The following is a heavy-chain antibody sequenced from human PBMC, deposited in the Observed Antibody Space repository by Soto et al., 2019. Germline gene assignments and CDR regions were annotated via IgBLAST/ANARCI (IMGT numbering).Heavy chain of an antibody. J-gene: IGHJ3*02. D-gene: IGHD3-10*01. CDR2: INAGNGNT. CDR3: ARDYYGSGSYYSPRFDI. V-gene: IGHV1-3*01. Sequence: ASVKVSCKASGYTFTSYAMHWVRQAPGQRLEWMGWINAGNGNTKCSQKFQGRVTITRDTSASTAYMELSSLRSEDTAVYYCARDYYGSGSYYSPRFDIWGQGTMVTVSS. CDR1: GYTFTSYA.